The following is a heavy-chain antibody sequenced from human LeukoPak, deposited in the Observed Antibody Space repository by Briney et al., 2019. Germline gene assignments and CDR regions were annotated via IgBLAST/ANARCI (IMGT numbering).Heavy chain of an antibody. V-gene: IGHV1-2*02. CDR2: INPNTGDT. D-gene: IGHD2-2*01. CDR3: ARSCSSTSCYGY. J-gene: IGHJ4*02. CDR1: GYTFTGYY. Sequence: ASVKVSCKASGYTFTGYYMHWVRQAPGQGLEWMGWINPNTGDTNYAQKFQGRVTVTRDTSISTVYMELSRLRSDDTAMYYCARSCSSTSCYGYWGQGTLVTVSS.